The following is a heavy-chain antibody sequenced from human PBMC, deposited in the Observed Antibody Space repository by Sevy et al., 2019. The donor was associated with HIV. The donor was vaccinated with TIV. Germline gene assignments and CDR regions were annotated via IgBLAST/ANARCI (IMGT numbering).Heavy chain of an antibody. J-gene: IGHJ4*02. CDR1: GDSVSGGNYY. V-gene: IGHV4-61*01. CDR2: IYYSGST. Sequence: SETLSLTCTVSGDSVSGGNYYWSWIRQPPGKGLEWIGYIYYSGSTNYNPSLKGRVTISIDTSKNQFSLRLTSVTAADTAVYYCARGLFGYWGQGTLVTVSS. CDR3: ARGLFGY.